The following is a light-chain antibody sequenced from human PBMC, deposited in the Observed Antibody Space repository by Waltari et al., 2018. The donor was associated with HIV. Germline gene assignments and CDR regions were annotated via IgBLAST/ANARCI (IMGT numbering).Light chain of an antibody. CDR1: QSVGNN. CDR3: QHYNKGLRSFT. V-gene: IGKV3D-15*01. J-gene: IGKJ3*01. CDR2: GAF. Sequence: EIVLTQSPATLSVSPGEGATLSCRASQSVGNNLAWYQQKPGLAPRLLIYGAFTRATGIPTRFSSSGSGTDFTLTISSLQSEDFAVYYCQHYNKGLRSFTFGPGTKVDI.